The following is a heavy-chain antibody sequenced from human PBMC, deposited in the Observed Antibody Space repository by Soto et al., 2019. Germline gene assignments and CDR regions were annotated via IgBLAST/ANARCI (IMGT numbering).Heavy chain of an antibody. CDR1: GGSISSGGYS. CDR2: IYHSGST. V-gene: IGHV4-30-2*01. CDR3: AREDRGRYYDSSLNDI. J-gene: IGHJ3*02. Sequence: PSETLSLTCAVSGGSISSGGYSWSWIRQPPGKGLEWIGYIYHSGSTYYNPSLKSRVTISVDRSKNQFSLKLSSVTAADTAVYYCAREDRGRYYDSSLNDIWGQGTMVTVSS. D-gene: IGHD3-22*01.